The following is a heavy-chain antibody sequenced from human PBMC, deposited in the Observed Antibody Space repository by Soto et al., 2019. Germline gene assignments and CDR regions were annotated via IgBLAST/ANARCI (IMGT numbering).Heavy chain of an antibody. Sequence: GGSLRLSCAASGFTFSSYSMNWVRQAPGKGLEWVSSISSSSSYIYYADSVKGRFTISRDNAKNSLYLQMNSLRAEDTAVYYCARVEYPQGSYFDYWGQGTLVTVSS. V-gene: IGHV3-21*01. CDR1: GFTFSSYS. CDR3: ARVEYPQGSYFDY. CDR2: ISSSSSYI. J-gene: IGHJ4*02.